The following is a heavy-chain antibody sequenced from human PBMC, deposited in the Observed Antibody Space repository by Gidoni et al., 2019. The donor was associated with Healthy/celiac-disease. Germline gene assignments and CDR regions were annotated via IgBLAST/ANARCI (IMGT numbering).Heavy chain of an antibody. CDR2: MNPNSGNT. V-gene: IGHV1-8*01. D-gene: IGHD7-27*01. J-gene: IGHJ5*02. CDR1: GYTFTSSD. Sequence: QVQLVQSGAEVKKPGASVKVSCKASGYTFTSSDINWVRQATGQGLEWMGWMNPNSGNTGYAQKFQGRVTMTRNTSISTAYMELSSLRSEDTAVYYCARGRYWGNPYIWGTFDPWGQGTLVTVSS. CDR3: ARGRYWGNPYIWGTFDP.